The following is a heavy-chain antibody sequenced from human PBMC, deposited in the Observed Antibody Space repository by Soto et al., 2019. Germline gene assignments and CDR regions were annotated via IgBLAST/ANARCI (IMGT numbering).Heavy chain of an antibody. CDR1: GFTVSSNY. V-gene: IGHV3-53*04. Sequence: EVQLVESGGGLVQPGGSLRLSCAASGFTVSSNYMSWVRQAPGKGLEWVSVIYSGGSTYYADSVKGRFTISRHNSKNTLYLQMNSLRAEDTAVYYCARVTGVVAATHCYYYYYYMDVWCKGSTVTVS. D-gene: IGHD2-15*01. J-gene: IGHJ6*03. CDR3: ARVTGVVAATHCYYYYYYMDV. CDR2: IYSGGST.